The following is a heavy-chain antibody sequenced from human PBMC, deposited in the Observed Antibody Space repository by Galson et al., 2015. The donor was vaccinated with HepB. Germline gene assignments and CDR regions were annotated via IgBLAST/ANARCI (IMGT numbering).Heavy chain of an antibody. J-gene: IGHJ5*02. V-gene: IGHV1-69-2*01. Sequence: VKVSCKVSGYTFTDYYMHWVQQAPGKGLEWMGLVDPEDGETIYAEKFQGRVTITADTSTDTAYMELSSLRSEDTAVYYCARGLVLPNWFDPWGQGTLVTVSS. D-gene: IGHD6-19*01. CDR1: GYTFTDYY. CDR2: VDPEDGET. CDR3: ARGLVLPNWFDP.